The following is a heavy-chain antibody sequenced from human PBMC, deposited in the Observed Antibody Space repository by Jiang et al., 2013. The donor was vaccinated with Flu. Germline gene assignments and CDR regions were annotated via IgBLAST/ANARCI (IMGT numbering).Heavy chain of an antibody. D-gene: IGHD1-14*01. CDR3: ARIRCGTSPPGEDYFDY. V-gene: IGHV2-70*01. J-gene: IGHJ4*02. CDR1: GFSLSTSGMC. CDR2: IDWDDDK. Sequence: KPTQTLTLTCTFSGFSLSTSGMCVSWIRQPPGKALEWLALIDWDDDKYYSTSLKTRLTISKDTSKNQVVLTMTNMDPVDTATYYCARIRCGTSPPGEDYFDYWGQGTLVTVSS.